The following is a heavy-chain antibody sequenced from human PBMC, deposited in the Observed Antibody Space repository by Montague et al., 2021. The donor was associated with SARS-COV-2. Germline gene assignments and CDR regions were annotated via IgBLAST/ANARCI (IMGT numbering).Heavy chain of an antibody. J-gene: IGHJ2*01. CDR2: ISYTGST. CDR3: ARHVDPCGGNCRIWYFDL. Sequence: SETLSLTCTVSGGSISSNLFYWGWIRQTPGKALGWIGDISYTGSTYYXPSLKSRVTVAVDTSTNQFSLRLSSLTAADTAMYYCARHVDPCGGNCRIWYFDLWGRGSLVTVSS. D-gene: IGHD4-23*01. CDR1: GGSISSNLFY. V-gene: IGHV4-39*01.